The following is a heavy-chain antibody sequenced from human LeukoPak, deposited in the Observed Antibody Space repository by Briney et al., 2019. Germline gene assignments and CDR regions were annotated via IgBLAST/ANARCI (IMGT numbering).Heavy chain of an antibody. CDR2: ISSSSSYI. V-gene: IGHV3-21*01. Sequence: NPGGSLRLSCAASGFTVSSSYMSWVRQAPGKGLEWVSSISSSSSYIYYADSVKGRFTISRDNAKNSLYLQMNSLRAEDTAVYYCAKGYCSSTSCYGYYYYGMDVWGQGTTVTVSS. D-gene: IGHD2-2*01. CDR3: AKGYCSSTSCYGYYYYGMDV. J-gene: IGHJ6*02. CDR1: GFTVSSSY.